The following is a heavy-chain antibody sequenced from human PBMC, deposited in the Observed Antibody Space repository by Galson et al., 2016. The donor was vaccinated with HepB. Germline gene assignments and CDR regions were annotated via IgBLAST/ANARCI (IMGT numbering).Heavy chain of an antibody. CDR3: AREINWNSYGMDV. CDR1: TFTLSSHS. V-gene: IGHV3-48*01. CDR2: ITINSGDK. J-gene: IGHJ6*02. D-gene: IGHD1-1*01. Sequence: SLRLSCAASTFTLSSHSMNWVRQAPGKGLEWVAYITINSGDKYYADSVRGRFTISRDNAKNSLFLQMNSLRVEDTAVYYCAREINWNSYGMDVWGQGTTVTVS.